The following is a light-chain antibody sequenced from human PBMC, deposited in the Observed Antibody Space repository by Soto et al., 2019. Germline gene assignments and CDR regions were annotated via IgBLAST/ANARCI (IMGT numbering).Light chain of an antibody. CDR2: DVR. CDR3: SSYTSSSTPV. V-gene: IGLV2-14*01. J-gene: IGLJ2*01. CDR1: SSDVGGYNY. Sequence: QSLLTQPASVSGSPGQSITISCTGTSSDVGGYNYVSWYQQHPGEAPKLMIYDVRDRPPGVSNRFSGSKSGNTASLTISGLQADDEADYYCSSYTSSSTPVFGGGTKVTVL.